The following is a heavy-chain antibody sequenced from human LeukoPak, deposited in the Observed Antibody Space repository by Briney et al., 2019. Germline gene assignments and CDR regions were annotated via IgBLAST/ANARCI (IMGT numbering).Heavy chain of an antibody. Sequence: QPGGSLRLSCAASGFTVSSNYMSWVRQAPGKGLEWVSVIYSGGSTYYADSVKGRFTISRDNSKNTLYLQMNSLRADDTAVYYCAKRYCSGGSCYHFDSWGQGTLVTVSS. J-gene: IGHJ4*02. CDR2: IYSGGST. CDR3: AKRYCSGGSCYHFDS. D-gene: IGHD2-15*01. CDR1: GFTVSSNY. V-gene: IGHV3-66*01.